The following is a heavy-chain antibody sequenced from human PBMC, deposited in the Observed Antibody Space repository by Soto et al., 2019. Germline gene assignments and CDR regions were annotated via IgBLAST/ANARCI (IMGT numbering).Heavy chain of an antibody. CDR3: ARDTGSPGPRFDY. Sequence: SETLSLTCTVSGGSISSYYWNWIRQPAGKGLEWIGRIYTSGSTNYNPSLKSRVTMSVDTSKNQFSLKVSSVTATDTAVYYCARDTGSPGPRFDYWGQGTLVTVSS. D-gene: IGHD2-15*01. V-gene: IGHV4-4*07. CDR1: GGSISSYY. CDR2: IYTSGST. J-gene: IGHJ4*02.